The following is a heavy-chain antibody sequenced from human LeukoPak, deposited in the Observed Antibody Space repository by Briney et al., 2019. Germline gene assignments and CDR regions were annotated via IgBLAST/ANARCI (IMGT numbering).Heavy chain of an antibody. CDR2: IIPILGIA. CDR1: GGTFSSYA. CDR3: ARARTGTTLADY. V-gene: IGHV1-69*04. D-gene: IGHD1-1*01. Sequence: GASVKVSCKASGGTFSSYAISWVRQAHGQGLEWMGRIIPILGIANYAQKFQGRVTITADKSTSTAYMELSSLRSEDTAVYYCARARTGTTLADYWGQGTLVTVSS. J-gene: IGHJ4*02.